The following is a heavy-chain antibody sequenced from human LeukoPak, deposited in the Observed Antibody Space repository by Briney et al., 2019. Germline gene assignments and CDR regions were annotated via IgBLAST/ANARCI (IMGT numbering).Heavy chain of an antibody. CDR1: GFIVSSNY. V-gene: IGHV3-53*01. CDR3: ATDVGTVFFDN. CDR2: IYSGGRT. D-gene: IGHD3/OR15-3a*01. J-gene: IGHJ4*02. Sequence: GGSLRLSCAASGFIVSSNYMSWVRQAPGKGLEWVSVIYSGGRTYYADSVKGRFTISRDNSKNTMYLQMNSLRVEDTAIYYCATDVGTVFFDNWGQGTVVTVSS.